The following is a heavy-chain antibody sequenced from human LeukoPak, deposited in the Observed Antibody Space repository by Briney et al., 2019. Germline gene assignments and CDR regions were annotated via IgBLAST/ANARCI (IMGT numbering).Heavy chain of an antibody. CDR1: GGSFSGYY. CDR2: IDHSGRT. J-gene: IGHJ5*02. Sequence: PSETLSLTCAVYGGSFSGYYWSWIRQPPGKGLEWIAEIDHSGRTNFNRSLKSRVTISVDTSKNQFSLKLSSVTAADTAVYYCASMGELPTWGQGTLVTVSS. CDR3: ASMGELPT. V-gene: IGHV4-34*01. D-gene: IGHD1-26*01.